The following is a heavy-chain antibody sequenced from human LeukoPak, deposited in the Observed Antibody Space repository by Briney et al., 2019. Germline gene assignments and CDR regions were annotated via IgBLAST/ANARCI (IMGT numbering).Heavy chain of an antibody. CDR1: GDSVSSNSAA. CDR3: ARDREKYSSSWYLDHYYYYMDV. Sequence: SQTLSLTCAISGDSVSSNSAAWNWIRQSPSIGLEWLGRTYYRSKWYNDYAVSVKSRITINPDTSKNQFSLQLNSVTPEDTAVYYCARDREKYSSSWYLDHYYYYMDVWGKGTTVTVSS. D-gene: IGHD6-13*01. CDR2: TYYRSKWYN. V-gene: IGHV6-1*01. J-gene: IGHJ6*03.